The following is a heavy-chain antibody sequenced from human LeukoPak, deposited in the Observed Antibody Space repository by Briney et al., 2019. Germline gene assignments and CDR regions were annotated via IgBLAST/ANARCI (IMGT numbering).Heavy chain of an antibody. J-gene: IGHJ5*02. CDR2: INPKSGGT. CDR3: ARDVIMGYNQGWFDP. V-gene: IGHV1-2*02. CDR1: GYPFSEYF. Sequence: GASVKVSCRASGYPFSEYFIHWVRQAPGQGLECMGWINPKSGGTNYVQKFQGRVTMTRDTSTSTVYLELSSLSPDDTAMYYCARDVIMGYNQGWFDPWGQGTLVTVSS. D-gene: IGHD2-8*01.